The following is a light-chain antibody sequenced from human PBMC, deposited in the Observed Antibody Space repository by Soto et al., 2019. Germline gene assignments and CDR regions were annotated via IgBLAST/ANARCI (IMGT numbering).Light chain of an antibody. CDR2: DVS. J-gene: IGLJ2*01. CDR3: NSFSTKSTVI. Sequence: QSALTQPASVSGSPGQSITISCTGTSNDVGAYRFVSWYRHPPGKAPRLIIYDVSERPSGVSHRFSGSKSGNTASLTVSGLQAEDEADYYCNSFSTKSTVIFGGGTKLTVL. V-gene: IGLV2-14*03. CDR1: SNDVGAYRF.